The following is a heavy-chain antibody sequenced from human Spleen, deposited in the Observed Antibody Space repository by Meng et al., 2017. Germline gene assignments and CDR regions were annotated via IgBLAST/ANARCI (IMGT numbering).Heavy chain of an antibody. CDR3: ARGPTTMAHDFDY. J-gene: IGHJ4*02. Sequence: VHLQQWGAGLFMPSETLSLTCVVSVGSFSDSYWSWIRQPPGKGLEWIGEINHSGRPNYNPSLESRATISVDPSQNNLSLKLSSVTAADSAVYYCARGPTTMAHDFDYWGQGTLVTVSS. CDR1: VGSFSDSY. CDR2: INHSGRP. V-gene: IGHV4-34*01. D-gene: IGHD4-11*01.